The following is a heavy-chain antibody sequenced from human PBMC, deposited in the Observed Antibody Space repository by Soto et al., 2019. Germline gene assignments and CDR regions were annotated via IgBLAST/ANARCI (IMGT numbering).Heavy chain of an antibody. CDR3: ARGYQLLLYPQRWFDP. CDR1: GGSISSGGYY. CDR2: IYYSGST. D-gene: IGHD2-2*01. V-gene: IGHV4-31*03. J-gene: IGHJ5*02. Sequence: QVQLQDSGPGLVKPSQALSLTCTVSGGSISSGGYYWSWIRQHPGKCLEWIGYIYYSGSTYYNPSLKSRVTISVDTSKNQFSLKLSSVTAADTAVYYCARGYQLLLYPQRWFDPWGQGTLVTVSS.